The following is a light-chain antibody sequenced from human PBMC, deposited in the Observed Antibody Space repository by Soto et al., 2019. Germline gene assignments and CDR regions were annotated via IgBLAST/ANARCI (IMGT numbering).Light chain of an antibody. CDR2: GAS. CDR1: QSVSSN. J-gene: IGKJ4*01. Sequence: EIVMTQSPATLSVSPGERATLSCRASQSVSSNLAWYQQKPGQAPRLRIYGASTRATGIPARFSGSGSGAEFTLAISSLQSEDFTVSYCQQYNNWPLTFGGGTKVEIK. V-gene: IGKV3-15*01. CDR3: QQYNNWPLT.